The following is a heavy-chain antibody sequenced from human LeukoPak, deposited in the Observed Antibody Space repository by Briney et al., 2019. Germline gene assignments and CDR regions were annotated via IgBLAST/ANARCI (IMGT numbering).Heavy chain of an antibody. CDR1: AFTFSSYG. CDR2: ISGRGGST. J-gene: IGHJ6*03. CDR3: ARALAGEYYYYYMDV. Sequence: PGGSLRLSCAASAFTFSSYGMSWVRQAPGKGLEWVSAISGRGGSTYYADSVKGRFTISRDNAKNSLYLQMNSLRAEDTAVYYCARALAGEYYYYYMDVWGKGTTVTVSS. D-gene: IGHD6-19*01. V-gene: IGHV3-23*01.